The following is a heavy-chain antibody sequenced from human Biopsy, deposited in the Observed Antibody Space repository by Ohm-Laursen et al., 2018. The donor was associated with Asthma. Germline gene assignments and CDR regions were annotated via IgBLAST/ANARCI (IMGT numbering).Heavy chain of an antibody. CDR3: ASDFPKDYVRYNFQF. J-gene: IGHJ4*02. CDR2: HDHEEGGT. V-gene: IGHV1-24*01. D-gene: IGHD4-17*01. Sequence: SSVKVSCKISGYSLTDLSMHWVRQAPGQGLEWMGGHDHEEGGTVNARRFQGRVTMTEDTSTDTAYMELSSLSSDDTAVYYCASDFPKDYVRYNFQFWGQATLVTVSS. CDR1: GYSLTDLS.